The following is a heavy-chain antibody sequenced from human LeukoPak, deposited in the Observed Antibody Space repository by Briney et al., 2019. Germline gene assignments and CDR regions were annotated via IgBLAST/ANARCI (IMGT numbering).Heavy chain of an antibody. J-gene: IGHJ4*02. D-gene: IGHD6-19*01. CDR1: GGTFSDYA. CDR3: TRGRTSGWYRKKYYFDY. Sequence: ASVKVSCKASGGTFSDYALNWVRQAPGQGLEWMGWMNPNSGYTGYAQKFEGRITMTSNTSITTAYMELSSLRSEDTAVYFCTRGRTSGWYRKKYYFDYWGQGTLATVSS. V-gene: IGHV1-8*01. CDR2: MNPNSGYT.